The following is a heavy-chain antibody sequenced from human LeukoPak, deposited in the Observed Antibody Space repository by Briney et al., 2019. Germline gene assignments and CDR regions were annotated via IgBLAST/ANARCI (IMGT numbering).Heavy chain of an antibody. CDR1: GGSISSGDYY. D-gene: IGHD3-22*01. V-gene: IGHV4-30-4*01. Sequence: PSETLSLTCTVSGGSISSGDYYWSWIRQPPGTGLEWIGYIYYSGSTYYNPSLKSRVTISVDTSKNQFSLKLSSVTAADTAVYYCARGTYYYDSSGYYYWFDPWGQGTLVTVSS. CDR2: IYYSGST. J-gene: IGHJ5*02. CDR3: ARGTYYYDSSGYYYWFDP.